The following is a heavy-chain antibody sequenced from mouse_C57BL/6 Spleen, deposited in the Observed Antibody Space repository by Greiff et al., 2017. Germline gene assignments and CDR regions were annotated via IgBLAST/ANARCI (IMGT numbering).Heavy chain of an antibody. CDR1: GYAFSSYW. CDR3: AGEGGTTVVNWYFGG. CDR2: IYPGDGDT. V-gene: IGHV1-80*01. D-gene: IGHD1-1*01. J-gene: IGHJ1*03. Sequence: QVPPPHSGAELVKPGASVKISCKASGYAFSSYWMNWVKQRPGKGLEWIGQIYPGDGDTNYNGKFKGKATLTADKSSSTAYMQLSSLTSEDSAVYFCAGEGGTTVVNWYFGGWGTGTTVTVAS.